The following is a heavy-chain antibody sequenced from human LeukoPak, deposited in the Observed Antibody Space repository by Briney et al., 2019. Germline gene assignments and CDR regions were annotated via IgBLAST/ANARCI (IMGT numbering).Heavy chain of an antibody. CDR2: ISANGGET. CDR3: AKRYYDFPLDY. V-gene: IGHV3-23*01. CDR1: GFTFSIYA. D-gene: IGHD3-3*01. J-gene: IGHJ4*02. Sequence: GGSLRLSCAASGFTFSIYAMNWVRQAPGKGLEWVSSISANGGETHYADSVKGRFTISRDNSKNTLYLQINNPRVEDTAIYYCAKRYYDFPLDYWGQGTLVTVSS.